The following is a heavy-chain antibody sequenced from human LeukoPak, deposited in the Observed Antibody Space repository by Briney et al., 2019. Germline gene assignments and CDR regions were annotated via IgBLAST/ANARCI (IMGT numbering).Heavy chain of an antibody. CDR1: GFTFSDYN. V-gene: IGHV3-11*01. J-gene: IGHJ6*02. CDR3: VRSIGLTGGGVDV. Sequence: GGSLRLACAASGFTFSDYNMNWVRQAPGKGLEWVSYITNGGSTIHHADSVKGRFTISRDNAKKTLYLQMNSLRAEDTAVYYCVRSIGLTGGGVDVWGQGTTVTVSS. CDR2: ITNGGSTI. D-gene: IGHD3-9*01.